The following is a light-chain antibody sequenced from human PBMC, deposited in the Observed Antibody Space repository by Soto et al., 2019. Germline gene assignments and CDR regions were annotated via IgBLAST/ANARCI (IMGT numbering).Light chain of an antibody. CDR1: QGSSSS. CDR2: DAS. V-gene: IGKV1D-13*01. J-gene: IGKJ5*01. Sequence: QLTQSPSYLYASVGDRVTISCRTSQGSSSSLAWYQQKPGKAPKLLIYDASSLESGVPSRFSGSGSGTDFTLTISSLQPEDFATYYCQQFNNYPITFGQGTRLEIK. CDR3: QQFNNYPIT.